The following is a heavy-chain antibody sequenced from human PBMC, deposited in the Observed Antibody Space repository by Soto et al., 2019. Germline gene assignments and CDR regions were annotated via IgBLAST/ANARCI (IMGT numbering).Heavy chain of an antibody. CDR3: ARWGDGYGF. CDR1: GFTFSGSA. J-gene: IGHJ4*02. D-gene: IGHD5-12*01. CDR2: IRSKAHSYAR. Sequence: EVQLVESGGGLVQPGGSLKLSCAASGFTFSGSAMHWVRQASGKGLEWVGRIRSKAHSYARGYAASVKGRFTISRDDSKNRAYLQMNSLKTEDTAVYYCARWGDGYGFWGQGTLVTVSS. V-gene: IGHV3-73*02.